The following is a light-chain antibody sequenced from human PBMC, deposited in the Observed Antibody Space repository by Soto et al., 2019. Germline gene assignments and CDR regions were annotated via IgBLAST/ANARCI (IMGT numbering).Light chain of an antibody. CDR1: SSDVGSYNL. CDR2: EGS. CDR3: CSYAGSSTYV. V-gene: IGLV2-23*01. J-gene: IGLJ1*01. Sequence: QSVLTQPASVSGSLGQSITISCTGTSSDVGSYNLVSWYQQHPGKAPKLIIYEGSKRPSGVSNRFSGSKSGNTASLTISGLQAEDEADYYCCSYAGSSTYVFGTGTKVTV.